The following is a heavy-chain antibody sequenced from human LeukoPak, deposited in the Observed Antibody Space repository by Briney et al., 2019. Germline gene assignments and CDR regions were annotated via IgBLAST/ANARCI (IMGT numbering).Heavy chain of an antibody. CDR2: IYPADSDT. D-gene: IGHD3-10*01. J-gene: IGHJ4*02. CDR3: ARQSRDGSKTRGYYFDH. Sequence: GESLKISCQVSGYIFTDYWIGWVRPMPGRGLESMGIIYPADSDTAYSPFFQGQVTISADKSIRTVSLQWSSLKASDTAMYYCARQSRDGSKTRGYYFDHWGQGTLVTVSS. V-gene: IGHV5-51*01. CDR1: GYIFTDYW.